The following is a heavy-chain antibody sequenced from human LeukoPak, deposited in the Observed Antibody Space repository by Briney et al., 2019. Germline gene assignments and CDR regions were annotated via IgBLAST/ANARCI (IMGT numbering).Heavy chain of an antibody. D-gene: IGHD3-22*01. V-gene: IGHV3-30*18. J-gene: IGHJ4*02. Sequence: RGSLRLSCAASGFTFSSYVMHWVRQAPGKGLEWVALISYDGSNKYYADSVKGRFTISRDNSKNTLYLQMNSLRAEDTAVYYCVKDRDGPLSLHYYDSSGCFDYWGQGTLVTVSS. CDR1: GFTFSSYV. CDR3: VKDRDGPLSLHYYDSSGCFDY. CDR2: ISYDGSNK.